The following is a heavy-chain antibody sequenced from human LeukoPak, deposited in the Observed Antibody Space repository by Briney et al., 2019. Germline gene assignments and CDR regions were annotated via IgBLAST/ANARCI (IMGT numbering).Heavy chain of an antibody. Sequence: SETLSLTCTVSGGSISSYYWSWIRQPPGKGLGWIGYIYYSGSTNYNPSLKSRVTISVDTSKNQFSLKLSSVTAADTAVYYCARDVLLWFGDDYYYYYGMDVWGQGTTVTVFS. J-gene: IGHJ6*02. CDR3: ARDVLLWFGDDYYYYYGMDV. CDR2: IYYSGST. CDR1: GGSISSYY. D-gene: IGHD3-10*01. V-gene: IGHV4-59*01.